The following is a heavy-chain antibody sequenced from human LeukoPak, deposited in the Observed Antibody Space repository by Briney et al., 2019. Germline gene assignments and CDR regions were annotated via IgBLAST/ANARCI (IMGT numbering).Heavy chain of an antibody. Sequence: PSQTLSLTCTVSGGSISSGGYYWSWIRQHPGKGLEWIGYIYYSGSTYYNPSLKSRVTISVDTSKNQFSLKLSSVTAADTAVYYCARNLPPPGRYFDYWGQGTLVTVSS. J-gene: IGHJ4*02. CDR2: IYYSGST. CDR1: GGSISSGGYY. V-gene: IGHV4-31*03. CDR3: ARNLPPPGRYFDY.